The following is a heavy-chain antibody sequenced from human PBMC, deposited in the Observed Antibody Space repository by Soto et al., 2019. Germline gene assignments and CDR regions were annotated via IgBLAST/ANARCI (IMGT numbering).Heavy chain of an antibody. CDR3: ARDRVYYYDSSGYYNFDF. CDR1: GFTFSHYA. D-gene: IGHD3-22*01. V-gene: IGHV3-30-3*01. CDR2: VSYDGTKQ. Sequence: QVQLVESGGGVVQPGRSLGVSCAASGFTFSHYAMHWVRQAPGKGLEWVAVVSYDGTKQFYADSVKGRFTISRDSSKSTLYLQMNNLRDEDTAVYYCARDRVYYYDSSGYYNFDFWGQGTLVTVSS. J-gene: IGHJ4*02.